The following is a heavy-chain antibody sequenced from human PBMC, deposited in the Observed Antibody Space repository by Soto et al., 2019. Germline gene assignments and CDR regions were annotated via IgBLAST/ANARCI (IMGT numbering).Heavy chain of an antibody. CDR1: GFSFTDYS. CDR3: ARDGAYCSGTGCRDYYHYMDV. CDR2: ISGSSSYI. D-gene: IGHD2-2*01. J-gene: IGHJ6*03. Sequence: EVQLVESGGGLVKPEGSLRLSCAASGFSFTDYSMNWVRQAPGKGLEWVSSISGSSSYIYYADSLKGRFTVSRDNAERSLFLQMNSLGAEDTAVYYCARDGAYCSGTGCRDYYHYMDVWGKGTTVTVSS. V-gene: IGHV3-21*01.